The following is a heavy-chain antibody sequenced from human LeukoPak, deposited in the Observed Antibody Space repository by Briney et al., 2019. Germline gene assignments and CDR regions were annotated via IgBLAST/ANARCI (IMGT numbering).Heavy chain of an antibody. D-gene: IGHD2-15*01. CDR2: IYPDDSDT. Sequence: GESLKISCKGSGYSFTSHWIAWVRQMPGEGLEWMGIIYPDDSDTTYSPSFQGQVTISADKSISTAYLQWSSLKASDTAMYYCARHGCSGGRCYPHFDYWGQGALVTVSS. J-gene: IGHJ4*02. CDR3: ARHGCSGGRCYPHFDY. V-gene: IGHV5-51*01. CDR1: GYSFTSHW.